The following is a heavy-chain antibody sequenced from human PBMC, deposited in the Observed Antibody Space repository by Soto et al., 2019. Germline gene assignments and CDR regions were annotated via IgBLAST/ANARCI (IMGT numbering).Heavy chain of an antibody. CDR1: GGSISSSSYY. J-gene: IGHJ4*02. CDR2: IYYSGST. V-gene: IGHV4-39*01. Sequence: TSETLSLTCTVSGGSISSSSYYWGWIRQPPGKGLEWIGSIYYSGSTYYNPSLKSRVTISVDTSKNQFSLKLSSVTAADTAVYYCARLGDTAMVSYFDYWGQGTLVTVSS. CDR3: ARLGDTAMVSYFDY. D-gene: IGHD5-18*01.